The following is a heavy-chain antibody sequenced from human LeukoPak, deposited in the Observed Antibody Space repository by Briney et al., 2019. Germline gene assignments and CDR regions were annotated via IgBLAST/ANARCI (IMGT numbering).Heavy chain of an antibody. V-gene: IGHV5-10-1*01. CDR1: GYSFTSYW. D-gene: IGHD1-26*01. CDR3: ARSGGVGWELHIGY. J-gene: IGHJ4*02. CDR2: IDPSDSYT. Sequence: GESLKISCKGSGYSFTSYWISWARQMPGKGLACMGRIDPSDSYTNYSPVFQGHVTISAYKSISTAYLQWSSLKASDTAMYYCARSGGVGWELHIGYWGQGTLVTVSS.